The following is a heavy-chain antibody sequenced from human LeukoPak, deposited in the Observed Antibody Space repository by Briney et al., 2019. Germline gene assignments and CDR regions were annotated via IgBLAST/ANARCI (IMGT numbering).Heavy chain of an antibody. CDR3: AKKFPGTVAAGPDH. D-gene: IGHD6-13*01. CDR2: ISYDGSNK. J-gene: IGHJ4*02. CDR1: GFTFSTFG. Sequence: GGSLRLSCAASGFTFSTFGMHWVRQAPGKGLEWVAVISYDGSNKYYGDSVKGRYTISRDNSKNTLYLQMNSLRAEDTAVYYCAKKFPGTVAAGPDHWGQGTLVTVSS. V-gene: IGHV3-30*18.